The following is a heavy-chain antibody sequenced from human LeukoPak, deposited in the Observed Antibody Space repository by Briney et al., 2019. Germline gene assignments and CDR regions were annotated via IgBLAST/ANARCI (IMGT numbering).Heavy chain of an antibody. V-gene: IGHV4-59*01. CDR2: IYYSGST. CDR1: GGSISSYY. D-gene: IGHD5-18*01. Sequence: SETLSLTCTVSGGSISSYYWSWIRQPPGKGLEWIGYIYYSGSTSYNPSLKSRVTISIDTSKNQFSLNLSSVTAADTAVYYCARGASGYSYGWGQGTLVTVSS. J-gene: IGHJ4*02. CDR3: ARGASGYSYG.